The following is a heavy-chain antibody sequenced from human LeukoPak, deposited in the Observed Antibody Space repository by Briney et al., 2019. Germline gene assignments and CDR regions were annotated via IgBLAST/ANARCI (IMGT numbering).Heavy chain of an antibody. D-gene: IGHD3-9*01. CDR3: ARSGVLRYAFDY. CDR1: GGSISSGDYY. Sequence: PSETLSLTCTVSGGSISSGDYYWSWIRQPPGKGLEWIGYIYYSGSTNYNPSLKSRVTISVDTSKNQFSLKLSSVTAADTAVYYCARSGVLRYAFDYWGQGTLVTVSS. CDR2: IYYSGST. V-gene: IGHV4-30-4*01. J-gene: IGHJ4*02.